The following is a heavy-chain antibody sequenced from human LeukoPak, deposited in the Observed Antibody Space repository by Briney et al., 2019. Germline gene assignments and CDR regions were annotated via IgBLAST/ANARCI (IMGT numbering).Heavy chain of an antibody. Sequence: GGSLRLSCAASGFTFSNYGMHWVRQTPGKGLEWVTVIAHDGSVQYYTDSVKGRFTISRDNAKNTLYLQMNSLRVDDTAIYFCARDLNWPGPWGQGTLVTVSS. CDR3: ARDLNWPGP. CDR2: IAHDGSVQ. J-gene: IGHJ5*02. CDR1: GFTFSNYG. V-gene: IGHV3-30*03.